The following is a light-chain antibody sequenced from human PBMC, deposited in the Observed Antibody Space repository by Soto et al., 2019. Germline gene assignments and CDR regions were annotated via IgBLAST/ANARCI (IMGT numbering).Light chain of an antibody. CDR3: GSYRSSSAPV. Sequence: QSALTQPASVSGSPGQSITISCTGTSSDVGGYNYVSWYQQHPGKAPKLLIYDVSNRPSGVSNRFSGSKSGNTASLTISGRQAEDEADYYCGSYRSSSAPVFGGGTQLTVL. V-gene: IGLV2-14*03. J-gene: IGLJ2*01. CDR2: DVS. CDR1: SSDVGGYNY.